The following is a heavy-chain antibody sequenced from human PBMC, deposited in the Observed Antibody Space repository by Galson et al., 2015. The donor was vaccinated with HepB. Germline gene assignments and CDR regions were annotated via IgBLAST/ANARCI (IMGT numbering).Heavy chain of an antibody. CDR2: ISSSSRYI. Sequence: SLRLSCAASGFTFSTYSMNWVRQAPGKGLEWVSFISSSSRYIYYADSVKGRFTISRDNARNSLYLQVNSLRVEDTAVYYCARDGGGESGVFNPMDVWGKGTTVTVSS. CDR3: ARDGGGESGVFNPMDV. D-gene: IGHD2-15*01. V-gene: IGHV3-21*01. J-gene: IGHJ6*03. CDR1: GFTFSTYS.